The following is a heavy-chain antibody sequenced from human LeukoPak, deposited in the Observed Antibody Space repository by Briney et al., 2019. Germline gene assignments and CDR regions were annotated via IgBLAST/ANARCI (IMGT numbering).Heavy chain of an antibody. V-gene: IGHV4-59*01. CDR2: IYYSGST. CDR1: GGSISSYY. J-gene: IGHJ4*02. CDR3: ARVNYRSDYGNYYFDY. Sequence: SETLCLTRTASGGSISSYYWSWIRQPPGKGLEWIGYIYYSGSTNYNPSLKSRVTMSVDTSKSQFSLKLSSVTAADTAVYYCARVNYRSDYGNYYFDYWGQGTLVTVSS. D-gene: IGHD4-17*01.